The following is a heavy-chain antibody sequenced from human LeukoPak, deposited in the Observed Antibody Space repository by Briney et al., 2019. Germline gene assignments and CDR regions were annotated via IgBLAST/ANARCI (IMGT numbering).Heavy chain of an antibody. V-gene: IGHV4-34*01. CDR1: GGSFSGYY. CDR3: AREGRSMVRGVIFRSWFDP. D-gene: IGHD3-10*01. Sequence: PSETLSLTCAAYGGSFSGYYWTWIRQPPGQGLEWIGEIKHSGSTNYNPSHKSGVTTSVDTSKTQFSLKLRSVTAANTAVYYWAREGRSMVRGVIFRSWFDPWGQGTLVTVSS. J-gene: IGHJ5*02. CDR2: IKHSGST.